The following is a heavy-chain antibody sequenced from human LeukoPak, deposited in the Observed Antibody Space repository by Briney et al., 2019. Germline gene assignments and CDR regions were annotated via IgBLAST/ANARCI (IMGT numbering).Heavy chain of an antibody. CDR3: ARDQRYGSGSYYNPYYYGMDV. CDR2: INAGNGNT. Sequence: GASVKVSCKASGYTFTNYAMHWVRQAPGQRLEWMGWINAGNGNTKYSQNFQGRVTITRDTSARTAYMELTSLRSEDTAVYYCARDQRYGSGSYYNPYYYGMDVWGQGTTVTVSS. CDR1: GYTFTNYA. D-gene: IGHD3-10*01. V-gene: IGHV1-3*01. J-gene: IGHJ6*02.